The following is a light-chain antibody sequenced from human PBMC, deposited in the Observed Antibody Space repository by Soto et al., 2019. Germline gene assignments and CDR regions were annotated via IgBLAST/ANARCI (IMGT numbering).Light chain of an antibody. J-gene: IGKJ1*01. CDR2: GAS. CDR1: QTISTF. CDR3: QQGFSTPWT. Sequence: DIQMTQSPSSLSASVGDRVTITCRASQTISTFLNWYQQRPGKAPRLLIYGASTLQSGVPSRFNGSGSGTEFTLTIGSLQLEDFETYSCQQGFSTPWTFGQGTKVDIK. V-gene: IGKV1-39*01.